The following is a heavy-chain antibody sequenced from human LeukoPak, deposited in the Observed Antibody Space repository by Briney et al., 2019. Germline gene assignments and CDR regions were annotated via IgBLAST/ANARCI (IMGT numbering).Heavy chain of an antibody. J-gene: IGHJ4*02. CDR3: ARPAYCGGNCYYFPDY. CDR1: GFTFSDYF. V-gene: IGHV3-11*04. Sequence: GGSLRLSCAASGFTFSDYFMSWIRQGPGKGLDWVSHIDSSGTIYYADSLKGRATISRDNAKNSLYLQMNSLRAEDTAVYYCARPAYCGGNCYYFPDYWGQGTLVTVSS. CDR2: IDSSGTI. D-gene: IGHD2-21*02.